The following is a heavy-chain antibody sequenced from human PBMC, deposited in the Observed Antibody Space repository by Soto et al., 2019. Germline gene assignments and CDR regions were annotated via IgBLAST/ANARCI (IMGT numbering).Heavy chain of an antibody. Sequence: QVQLVESGGGLVKPGGSLRLSCAASGFTFSDYYMSWIRQAPGKGLEWISYIVSGSTYTNYADSVKGRFTISRDNAKESLYLEKNSLRAEDTAVYYCARVDGESRMDVWGQGTTVSVSS. J-gene: IGHJ6*02. D-gene: IGHD2-21*01. V-gene: IGHV3-11*06. CDR3: ARVDGESRMDV. CDR1: GFTFSDYY. CDR2: IVSGSTYT.